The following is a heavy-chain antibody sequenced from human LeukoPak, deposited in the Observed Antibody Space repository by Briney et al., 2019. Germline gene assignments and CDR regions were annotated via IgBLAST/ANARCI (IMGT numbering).Heavy chain of an antibody. CDR3: ARVRCCEVSGLIWFDP. CDR1: GFTFSSYW. CDR2: VKEDESLK. V-gene: IGHV3-7*01. Sequence: GGSLRLSCAASGFTFSSYWMTWVGQAPGKGLEGVANVKEDESLKNYVDSVKGRFTISRDNAKSSLYLQMNSLGAEDTAVYYCARVRCCEVSGLIWFDPWCQGTLVTVSS. D-gene: IGHD6-19*01. J-gene: IGHJ5*02.